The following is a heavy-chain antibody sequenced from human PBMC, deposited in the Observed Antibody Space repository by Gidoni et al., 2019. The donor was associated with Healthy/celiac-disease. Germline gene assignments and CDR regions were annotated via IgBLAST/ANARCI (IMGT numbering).Heavy chain of an antibody. J-gene: IGHJ4*02. V-gene: IGHV4-39*01. D-gene: IGHD3-10*01. CDR1: GGSIRSSSYY. CDR2: IYYSGST. CDR3: ARLLRTDAPYGAGSSTYFDY. Sequence: QLHLPESAPGLVKPSATLSLTCTVSGGSIRSSSYYWGWIRQPPGKGLAWIGSIYYSGSTYYNPSLKSRGTISVDTSKNQVSLKLSSVTAADTAVYYCARLLRTDAPYGAGSSTYFDYWGQGTLVTVSS.